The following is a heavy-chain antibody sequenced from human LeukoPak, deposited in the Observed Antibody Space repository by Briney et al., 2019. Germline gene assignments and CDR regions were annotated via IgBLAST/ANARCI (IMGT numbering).Heavy chain of an antibody. V-gene: IGHV3-7*01. CDR3: ARVGGSYSGAFDI. CDR2: IKQDGSEK. CDR1: GFTFSSYG. D-gene: IGHD1-26*01. J-gene: IGHJ3*02. Sequence: PGRSLRLSCAASGFTFSSYGMHWVRQAPGKGLEWVANIKQDGSEKYYVDSVKGRFTISRDNAKNSLYLQMNSLRAEDTAVYYCARVGGSYSGAFDIWGQGTMVTVSS.